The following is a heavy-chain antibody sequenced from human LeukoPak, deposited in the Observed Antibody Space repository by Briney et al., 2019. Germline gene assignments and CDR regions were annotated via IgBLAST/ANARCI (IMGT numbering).Heavy chain of an antibody. V-gene: IGHV5-51*01. D-gene: IGHD5-24*01. CDR1: GYSFSIYW. CDR2: IYPDDSDT. J-gene: IGHJ4*02. Sequence: GESLKISCQGSGYSFSIYWIAWVRQMPGEGLECMGIIYPDDSDTRYSPPFQGRVTISADKSINTAYLQWSSLEASDTAVYFCVRGGRDGYRYYDYWGQGTLVTVSS. CDR3: VRGGRDGYRYYDY.